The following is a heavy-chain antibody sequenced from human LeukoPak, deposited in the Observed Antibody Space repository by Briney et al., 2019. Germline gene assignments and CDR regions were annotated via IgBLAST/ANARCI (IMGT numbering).Heavy chain of an antibody. Sequence: PGGSLRLSCAASGFTFSSYWMSWVRQAPGKGLGWVANIKQDGSEKYYVDSVKGRFTISRDNAKNSLYLQMNSLGAEDTAVYFCARGQTTMTNWGQGTLVTVSS. CDR3: ARGQTTMTN. CDR1: GFTFSSYW. J-gene: IGHJ4*02. D-gene: IGHD4-17*01. CDR2: IKQDGSEK. V-gene: IGHV3-7*03.